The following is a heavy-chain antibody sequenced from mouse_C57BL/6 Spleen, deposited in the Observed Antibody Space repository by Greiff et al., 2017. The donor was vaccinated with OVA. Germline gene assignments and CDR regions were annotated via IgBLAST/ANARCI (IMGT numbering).Heavy chain of an antibody. J-gene: IGHJ4*01. V-gene: IGHV6-3*01. Sequence: EVNVVESGGGLVQPGGSMKLSCVASGFTFSNYWMNWVRQSPEKGLEWVAQIRLKSDNYATHYAESVKGRFTISRDDSKSSVYLQMNNLRAEDTGIYYCTAGSSYAMDYWGQGTSVTVSS. CDR1: GFTFSNYW. D-gene: IGHD1-1*01. CDR3: TAGSSYAMDY. CDR2: IRLKSDNYAT.